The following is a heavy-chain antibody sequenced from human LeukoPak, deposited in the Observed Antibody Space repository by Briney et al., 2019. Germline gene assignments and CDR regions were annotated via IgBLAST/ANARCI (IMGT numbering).Heavy chain of an antibody. CDR1: GYPFISYY. V-gene: IGHV1-46*01. Sequence: ASVKVSCKASGYPFISYYIQWVRQGPGQGLEWMGLINPSGGSTTYTQKFQGRVTMTSDTSTSTVYMELSRLTSEDAAVYFCARAGLGSAFDYWGRGTLLTVSS. CDR3: ARAGLGSAFDY. CDR2: INPSGGST. D-gene: IGHD3-10*01. J-gene: IGHJ4*02.